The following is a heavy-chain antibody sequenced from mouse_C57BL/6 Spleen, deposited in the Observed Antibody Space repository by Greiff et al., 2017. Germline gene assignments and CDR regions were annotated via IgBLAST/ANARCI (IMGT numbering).Heavy chain of an antibody. V-gene: IGHV5-9*01. CDR2: ISGGGGNT. J-gene: IGHJ2*01. CDR1: GFTFSSYT. Sequence: EVMLVESGGGLVKPGGSLKLSCAASGFTFSSYTMSWVRQTPEKRLEWVATISGGGGNTFYPDSVKGRFTISRANAKNTLYLQMRSLRSEDTALYYCARLSGTWDMPLYFDYWGQGTTLTVSS. CDR3: ARLSGTWDMPLYFDY. D-gene: IGHD4-1*01.